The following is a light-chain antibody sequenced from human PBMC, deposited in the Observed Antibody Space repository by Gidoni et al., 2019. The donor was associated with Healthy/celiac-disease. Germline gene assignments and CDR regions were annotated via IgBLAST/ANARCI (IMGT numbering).Light chain of an antibody. V-gene: IGKV1-5*03. CDR3: QQYNSYLYT. CDR1: QGISNW. J-gene: IGKJ2*01. Sequence: DIQITQSPSTLSASVGDRVTITCRASQGISNWLAWYQQKPGKAPKLLIYKASSLESGVPSRFSGSGSGTEFTLTISSLQPDDFATYYCQQYNSYLYTFGQGTKLEIK. CDR2: KAS.